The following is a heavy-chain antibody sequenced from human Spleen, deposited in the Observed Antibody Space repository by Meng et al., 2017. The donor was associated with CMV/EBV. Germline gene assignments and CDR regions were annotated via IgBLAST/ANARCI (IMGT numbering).Heavy chain of an antibody. CDR1: GGSISSTSYY. J-gene: IGHJ4*02. V-gene: IGHV4-39*07. CDR2: IYFRGST. Sequence: QLHVQESGPGLVKPSETLSLTCSVSGGSISSTSYYWGWIRQPPGKGLEWIGSIYFRGSTYYNPSLKSRVTISEDLSKNQLSLKLTSVTAADTAVYYCGRDPDYDNSGYVGFWGQGTLVTVSS. CDR3: GRDPDYDNSGYVGF. D-gene: IGHD3-22*01.